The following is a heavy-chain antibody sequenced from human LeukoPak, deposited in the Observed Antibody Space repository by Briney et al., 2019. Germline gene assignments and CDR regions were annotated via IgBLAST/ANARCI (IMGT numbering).Heavy chain of an antibody. J-gene: IGHJ4*02. CDR2: ISPNTGAT. V-gene: IGHV1-2*02. CDR1: GYTFTDYY. CDR3: ARSAGIVQRDY. D-gene: IGHD1-26*01. Sequence: DSVKVSCTASGYTFTDYYMHWVRQAPGQGLEWMGWISPNTGATNSAQSFQGRVTMTRDTSISTAYMELSSLRSDDTAVYYCARSAGIVQRDYWGQGTLVTVSS.